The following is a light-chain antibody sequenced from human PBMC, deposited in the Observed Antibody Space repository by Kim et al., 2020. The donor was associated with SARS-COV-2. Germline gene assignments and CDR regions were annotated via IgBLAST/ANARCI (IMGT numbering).Light chain of an antibody. CDR1: KLGDKY. Sequence: SYELTQPPSVSVSPGQTVSITCSGDKLGDKYTYWYQQKPGQSPVLVIYQDDKRPSGIPERFSGSNSGDTATLTISGTQPMDEGDYYCQTWDRHTFVFGAG. CDR2: QDD. J-gene: IGLJ1*01. CDR3: QTWDRHTFV. V-gene: IGLV3-1*01.